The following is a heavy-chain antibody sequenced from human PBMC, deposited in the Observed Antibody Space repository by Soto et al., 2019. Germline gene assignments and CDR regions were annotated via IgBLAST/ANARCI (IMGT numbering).Heavy chain of an antibody. Sequence: SETLSLTCTVSGGSISSYYWSWIRQPPGKGLEWIGYIYYSGSTNYNPSLKSRVTISVDTSKNQFSLKLSSVTAADTAVYYCARNYYGSGSYYVWGQGTLVTVSS. CDR1: GGSISSYY. J-gene: IGHJ4*02. CDR2: IYYSGST. CDR3: ARNYYGSGSYYV. D-gene: IGHD3-10*01. V-gene: IGHV4-59*01.